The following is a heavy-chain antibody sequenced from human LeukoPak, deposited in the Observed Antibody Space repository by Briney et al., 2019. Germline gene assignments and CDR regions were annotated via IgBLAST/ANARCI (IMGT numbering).Heavy chain of an antibody. J-gene: IGHJ4*02. CDR1: GFTFSSYA. V-gene: IGHV3-30*01. D-gene: IGHD6-19*01. Sequence: PGGSLRLSCAASGFTFSSYAMHWVRQAPGKGLEWVAVISYDGSNKYYADSVKGRFTISRDNSKNTLHLQMNSLRAEDTAVYYCARDSSGWGVLDYWGQGTLVTVSS. CDR3: ARDSSGWGVLDY. CDR2: ISYDGSNK.